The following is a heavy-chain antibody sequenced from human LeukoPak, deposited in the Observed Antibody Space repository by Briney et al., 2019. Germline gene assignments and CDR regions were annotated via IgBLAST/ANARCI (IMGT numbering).Heavy chain of an antibody. Sequence: GGSLRLSCAASGFTFSDHYMDWVRQAPGKGLEWVGRSRNKANSYTTLYAASVKGRFTISRDDSKNSVYLQMSSLKTEDTAVYYCARDLLKTTDDYWGQGTPGTVSS. V-gene: IGHV3-72*01. CDR3: ARDLLKTTDDY. CDR2: SRNKANSYTT. J-gene: IGHJ4*02. CDR1: GFTFSDHY. D-gene: IGHD4-17*01.